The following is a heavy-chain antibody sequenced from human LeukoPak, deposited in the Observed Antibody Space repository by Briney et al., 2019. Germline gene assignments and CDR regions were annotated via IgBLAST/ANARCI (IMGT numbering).Heavy chain of an antibody. CDR1: GFTFSDYY. CDR2: ISRSVSTI. V-gene: IGHV3-11*04. CDR3: ARDHYYDSGGYNEHYFEI. J-gene: IGHJ4*02. D-gene: IGHD3-22*01. Sequence: PGGSLRLSCAASGFTFSDYYMSWIRQAPGKGLEWVSYISRSVSTIYYADSVKGRFTISRDNAKSSLYLQMNSLRAEDTAVYYCARDHYYDSGGYNEHYFEIWGQGTLVTVSS.